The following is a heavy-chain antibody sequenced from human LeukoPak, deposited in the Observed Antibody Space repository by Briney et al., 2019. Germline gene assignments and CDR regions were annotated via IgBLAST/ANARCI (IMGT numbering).Heavy chain of an antibody. D-gene: IGHD1-26*01. J-gene: IGHJ2*01. CDR2: IYYSGST. CDR1: GGSISSSSYY. CDR3: TNQLGATRSDWYFDL. V-gene: IGHV4-39*07. Sequence: SETLSLTCTVSGGSISSSSYYWGWIRQPPGKGLEWIGSIYYSGSTYYNPSLKSRVTMSIDTSKNQFSLKLTSVTAADTAIYYCTNQLGATRSDWYFDLWGRGTLVTVSS.